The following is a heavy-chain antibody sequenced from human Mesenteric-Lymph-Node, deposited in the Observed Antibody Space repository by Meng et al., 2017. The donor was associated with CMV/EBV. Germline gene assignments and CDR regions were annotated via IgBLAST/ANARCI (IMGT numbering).Heavy chain of an antibody. CDR2: VYFSGTT. CDR3: ARASIFGVVIDY. D-gene: IGHD3-3*01. V-gene: IGHV4-39*07. J-gene: IGHJ4*01. CDR1: GASISSSSYY. Sequence: GSLRLSCTVSGASISSSSYYWGWIRQPPGKGLDWIANVYFSGTTYDNPSLKSLFTISVDTSKNQFSLELRFVTAADTAVYYCARASIFGVVIDYWGHGTLVTVSS.